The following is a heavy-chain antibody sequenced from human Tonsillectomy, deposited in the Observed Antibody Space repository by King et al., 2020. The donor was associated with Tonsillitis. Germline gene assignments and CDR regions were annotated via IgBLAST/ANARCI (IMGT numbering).Heavy chain of an antibody. J-gene: IGHJ5*02. CDR3: ARETIFDGESMSSFDL. D-gene: IGHD2-21*01. CDR2: INPHNGLT. V-gene: IGHV1-2*02. Sequence: QLVQSGTEVKRPGASVKVSCQASGYTFSGCYIHWVRQAPGQGLEWMGWINPHNGLTKYAQKFQDRVTMTRDTSADTANMELTRLGSDDTAVYYCARETIFDGESMSSFDLWGQGTLVTVS. CDR1: GYTFSGCY.